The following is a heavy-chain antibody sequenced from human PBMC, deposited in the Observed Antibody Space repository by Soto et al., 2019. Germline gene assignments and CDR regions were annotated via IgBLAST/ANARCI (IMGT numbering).Heavy chain of an antibody. V-gene: IGHV4-59*01. Sequence: QVQLQESGPGLVKPSETLSLTCTVSGGSISSGYCSWIRQRPRKGLEWIGYSYYSDSINYNPSHKRRVIMSVGASNNPFSLRLTSVAAADTAVYYCGRAWNDARGYGLDPWGQGTLVTVSS. D-gene: IGHD3-22*01. CDR1: GGSISSGY. J-gene: IGHJ5*02. CDR2: SYYSDSI. CDR3: GRAWNDARGYGLDP.